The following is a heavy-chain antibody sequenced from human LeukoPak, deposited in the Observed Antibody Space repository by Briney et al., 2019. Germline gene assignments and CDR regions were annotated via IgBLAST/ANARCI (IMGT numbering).Heavy chain of an antibody. CDR2: ISGSGGST. CDR1: GLTFSSYA. CDR3: AKDASLYSGYDYDY. Sequence: PGGSLRLSCAASGLTFSSYAMSWVRQAPGKGLEWVSAISGSGGSTYYADSVKGRFTISRDNSKNTLYLQMNSLRAEDTAVYYCAKDASLYSGYDYDYWGQGTLVTVSS. D-gene: IGHD5-12*01. V-gene: IGHV3-23*01. J-gene: IGHJ4*02.